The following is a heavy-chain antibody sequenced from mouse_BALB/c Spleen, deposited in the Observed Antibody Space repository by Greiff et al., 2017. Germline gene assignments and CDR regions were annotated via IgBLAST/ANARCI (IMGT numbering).Heavy chain of an antibody. V-gene: IGHV1-14*01. J-gene: IGHJ1*01. D-gene: IGHD1-1*02. Sequence: VQLQQSGPELVKPGASVKMSCKASGYTFTSYVMHWVKQKPGQGLEWIGYINPYNDGTKYNEKFKGKATLTSDKSSSTAYMELSSLTSEDSAVYYCARGGGNPYWYFDGGGAGTTVTGS. CDR3: ARGGGNPYWYFDG. CDR1: GYTFTSYV. CDR2: INPYNDGT.